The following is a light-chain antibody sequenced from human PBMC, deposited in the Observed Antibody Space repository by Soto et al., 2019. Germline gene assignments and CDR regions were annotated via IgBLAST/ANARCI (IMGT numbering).Light chain of an antibody. CDR1: QGVSTF. CDR3: QERSKWYT. J-gene: IGKJ2*01. Sequence: EIVLTQSPATLSLSPGERATLSCRASQGVSTFLAWYQQKPGQAPRLLIYDASNRATGIPARFSGSGSGTDFTLTISSLGPEDFAVYYCQERSKWYTFGQGTKLEIK. V-gene: IGKV3-11*01. CDR2: DAS.